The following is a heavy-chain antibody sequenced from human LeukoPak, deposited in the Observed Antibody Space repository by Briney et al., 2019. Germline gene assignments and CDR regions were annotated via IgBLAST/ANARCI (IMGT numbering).Heavy chain of an antibody. CDR2: IRSNSDGGTI. J-gene: IGHJ4*02. Sequence: PGGSLRLSCATSGFTFSNAWMNWVRQAPGKGLEWVGRIRSNSDGGTIDYAAPVKGRFTLSRDDSKTTLYLQMNSLQTEDTAVYYCAKDGNNYYDSSGPFIDYWGQGTLVTVSS. D-gene: IGHD3-22*01. V-gene: IGHV3-15*07. CDR3: AKDGNNYYDSSGPFIDY. CDR1: GFTFSNAW.